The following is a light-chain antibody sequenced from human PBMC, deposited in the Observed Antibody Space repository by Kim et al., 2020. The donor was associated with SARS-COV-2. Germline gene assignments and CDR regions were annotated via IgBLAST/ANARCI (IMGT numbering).Light chain of an antibody. Sequence: SSELTQDPVVSVALGQTVRITCQGDSLRRYYATWYQQKPRQAPVLVIYGRNNRPSGIPDRFSGSTSGNTASLTISGAQAEDEADFYCQSRDSGGRVVFGGGTQLTVL. CDR3: QSRDSGGRVV. CDR1: SLRRYY. V-gene: IGLV3-19*01. J-gene: IGLJ3*02. CDR2: GRN.